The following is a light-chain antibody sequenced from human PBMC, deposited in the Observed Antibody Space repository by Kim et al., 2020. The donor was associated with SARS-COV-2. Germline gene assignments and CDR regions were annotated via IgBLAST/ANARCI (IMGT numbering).Light chain of an antibody. CDR3: QQLHSYLYT. J-gene: IGKJ2*01. Sequence: FLSGSVGGRVTRRGRQGGRSSLAWYQEKPGKAPRVLFYLSSSLQRSVPSRFSARGSGTEFNSTISSLQAEDFATYYCQQLHSYLYTFGQGTKLEI. CDR2: LSS. CDR1: QGGRSS. V-gene: IGKV1-9*01.